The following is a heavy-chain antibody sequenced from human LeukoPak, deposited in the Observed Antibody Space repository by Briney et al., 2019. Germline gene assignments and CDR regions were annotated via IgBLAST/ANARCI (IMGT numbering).Heavy chain of an antibody. CDR1: GYTFTSYD. J-gene: IGHJ6*02. CDR3: ASCGHSYGSYYYYGMDV. D-gene: IGHD5-18*01. Sequence: ASVKVSCKASGYTFTSYDINWVRQATGQGLEWMGWMNPNSGNTGYAQKFQGRVTMTRDTSISTAYMEVSSLRSEDTAVYYCASCGHSYGSYYYYGMDVWGQGTTVTVSS. CDR2: MNPNSGNT. V-gene: IGHV1-8*02.